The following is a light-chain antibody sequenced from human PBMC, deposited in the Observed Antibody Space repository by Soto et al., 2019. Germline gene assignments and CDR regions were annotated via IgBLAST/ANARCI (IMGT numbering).Light chain of an antibody. CDR3: AAWDDSLNAYV. V-gene: IGLV1-44*01. J-gene: IGLJ1*01. Sequence: QSVLTQPLSASRTPGQRVTITCSGSSSNIGSNTVNWYQQLPGTAPKLLIYSNNQRPSGVPDRFSGSKSGTSASLAISGHQSEDEADYYCAAWDDSLNAYVFGTGTKVTVL. CDR1: SSNIGSNT. CDR2: SNN.